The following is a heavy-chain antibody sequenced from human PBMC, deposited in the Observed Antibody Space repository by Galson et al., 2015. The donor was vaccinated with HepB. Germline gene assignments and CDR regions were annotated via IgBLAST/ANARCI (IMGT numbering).Heavy chain of an antibody. Sequence: SLRLSCAASGFTFSSYGMHWVRQAPGKGLEWVAVILNDGSNKYYADSVKGQFTISRDNSKNTLYLEMNSLRVEDTAVYYCARDAAYSKWLVQMDGYWGQGTLVTVSS. D-gene: IGHD6-19*01. CDR1: GFTFSSYG. CDR3: ARDAAYSKWLVQMDGY. V-gene: IGHV3-33*01. J-gene: IGHJ1*01. CDR2: ILNDGSNK.